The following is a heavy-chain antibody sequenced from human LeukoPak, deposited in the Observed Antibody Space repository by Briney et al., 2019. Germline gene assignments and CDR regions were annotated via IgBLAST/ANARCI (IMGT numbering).Heavy chain of an antibody. V-gene: IGHV1-2*02. CDR1: GYTFTGYY. J-gene: IGHJ3*02. CDR3: ARIGYYDRNDAFDI. Sequence: ASVKVSCKASGYTFTGYYMHWVRQAPGQGLEWMGWINPNSGGTNYAQKFQGRVTMTRDTSISTAYMELSRLRSDDTAVYYCARIGYYDRNDAFDIWGQGTMVTVSS. D-gene: IGHD3-22*01. CDR2: INPNSGGT.